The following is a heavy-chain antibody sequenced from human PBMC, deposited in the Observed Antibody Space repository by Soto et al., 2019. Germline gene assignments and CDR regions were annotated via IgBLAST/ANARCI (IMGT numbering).Heavy chain of an antibody. CDR3: AKNVGYCSGGSCYSEPFDY. Sequence: GGSLRLSCAASGFTFSSYAMSWVRQAPGKGLEWVSVITGSGGGTYYADSVKGRFTISRDNSKNTLYLQMSSLRAEDTAVYYCAKNVGYCSGGSCYSEPFDYWGQGTLVTVSS. V-gene: IGHV3-23*01. D-gene: IGHD2-15*01. CDR2: ITGSGGGT. J-gene: IGHJ4*02. CDR1: GFTFSSYA.